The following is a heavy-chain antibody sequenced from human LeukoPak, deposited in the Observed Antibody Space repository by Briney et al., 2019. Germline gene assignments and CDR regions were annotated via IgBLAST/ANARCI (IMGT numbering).Heavy chain of an antibody. J-gene: IGHJ6*02. D-gene: IGHD3-10*01. CDR2: ISSSSSTI. Sequence: GGSLRLSCAASGFTFSSYSMNWVRQAPGKGLEWVSYISSSSSTIYYADSVKGRFTISRDNAKNSLYLQMNSLRAEDTAVYYCARDYYGSGSLTYYYYGMDVWGQGTTVTVSS. V-gene: IGHV3-48*04. CDR1: GFTFSSYS. CDR3: ARDYYGSGSLTYYYYGMDV.